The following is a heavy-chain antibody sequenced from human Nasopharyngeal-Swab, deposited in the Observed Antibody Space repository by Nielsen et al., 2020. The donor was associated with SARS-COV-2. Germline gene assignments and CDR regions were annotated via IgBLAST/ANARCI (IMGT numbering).Heavy chain of an antibody. Sequence: SETLSLTFGVYGGSFSDHYWSWIRQPPGKGLEWIGEINHSGSTNYNPSLKSRVTMSVDTSKNQFSLNPSSVTAADTAVYYCARDRADYHISYYYYYMDVWGKGTTVAVSS. CDR1: GGSFSDHY. J-gene: IGHJ6*03. CDR2: INHSGST. D-gene: IGHD4-11*01. CDR3: ARDRADYHISYYYYYMDV. V-gene: IGHV4-34*01.